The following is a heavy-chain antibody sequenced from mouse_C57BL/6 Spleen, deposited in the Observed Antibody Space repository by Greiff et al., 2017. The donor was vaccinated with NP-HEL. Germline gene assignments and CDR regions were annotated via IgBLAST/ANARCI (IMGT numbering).Heavy chain of an antibody. CDR2: ILPGSGST. J-gene: IGHJ2*01. Sequence: QVQLQQSGAELMKPGASVKLSCKATGYKFTGYWVEWVKQRPGHGLEGIGEILPGSGSTNYNEKFKGKATVTADTSSNTAYMQLSSLTTEDSAIYYCARSRGYDYDGPWGQGTTLTVSA. CDR1: GYKFTGYW. V-gene: IGHV1-9*01. D-gene: IGHD2-4*01. CDR3: ARSRGYDYDGP.